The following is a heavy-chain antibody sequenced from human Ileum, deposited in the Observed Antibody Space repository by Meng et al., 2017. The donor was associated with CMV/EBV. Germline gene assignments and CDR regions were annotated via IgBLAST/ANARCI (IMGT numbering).Heavy chain of an antibody. Sequence: SETLSLTCTVSGGSISSSSYYWGWIRQPPGKGLEWIGSIYYSGSTYYNPSLKSRVTISVDTSKNQFSLKLSSVTAADTAVYYCARANTVLRFLEWLSDFDYWGQGTLVTVSS. CDR2: IYYSGST. V-gene: IGHV4-39*07. D-gene: IGHD3-3*01. CDR3: ARANTVLRFLEWLSDFDY. J-gene: IGHJ4*02. CDR1: GGSISSSSYY.